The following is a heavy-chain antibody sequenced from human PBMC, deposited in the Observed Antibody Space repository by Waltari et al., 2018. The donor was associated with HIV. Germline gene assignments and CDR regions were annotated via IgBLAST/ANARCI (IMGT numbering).Heavy chain of an antibody. CDR3: AKVPSFDY. V-gene: IGHV3-23*01. CDR1: GFTFSSYA. Sequence: EVQLLESGGGLVQPGGSLTLSCAASGFTFSSYAMSWVRQAPGKGLEWVSAISGSSGSTNDADSVKCQVTITIDKSKNTMYLQMNSLRAEDTAVDYCAKVPSFDYWGQGTLVTVSS. J-gene: IGHJ4*02. CDR2: ISGSSGST.